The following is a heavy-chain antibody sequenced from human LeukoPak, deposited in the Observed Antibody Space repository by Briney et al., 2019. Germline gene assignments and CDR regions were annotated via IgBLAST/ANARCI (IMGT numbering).Heavy chain of an antibody. CDR3: ARDRSPLGYSYGYDYYYYMDV. CDR1: GGTFSSYA. J-gene: IGHJ6*03. Sequence: SVKVSCKASGGTFSSYAISWVRQAPGQGLEWMGGIIPIFGTANYAQKFQGRVTITTDESTSTAYMELSSLRSEDTAVYYCARDRSPLGYSYGYDYYYYMDVWGKGTTVTVSS. D-gene: IGHD5-18*01. CDR2: IIPIFGTA. V-gene: IGHV1-69*05.